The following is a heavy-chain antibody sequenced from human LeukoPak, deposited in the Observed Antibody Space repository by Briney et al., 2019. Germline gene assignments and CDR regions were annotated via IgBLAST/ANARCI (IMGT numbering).Heavy chain of an antibody. CDR3: ARDNNWNSYYYSGMDV. CDR1: GGSISSYY. CDR2: IYTSGST. D-gene: IGHD1-7*01. V-gene: IGHV4-4*07. J-gene: IGHJ6*02. Sequence: SETLSLTCTVSGGSISSYYWRWIRQPAGKGLEWIGRIYTSGSTNYNPSLKSRVTMSVDTSKNQFSLKLSSVTAADTAVYFCARDNNWNSYYYSGMDVWGQGTTVTVSS.